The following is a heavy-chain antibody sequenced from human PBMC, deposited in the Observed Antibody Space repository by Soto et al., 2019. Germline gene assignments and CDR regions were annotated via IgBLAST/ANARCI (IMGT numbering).Heavy chain of an antibody. Sequence: GGSLRLSCAASGFTFSSYGMHWVRQAPGKGLEWVAVISYDGSNKYYADSVKGRFTISRDNSKNTLYLQMNSLRAEDTAVYYCAKVERGSSGWYSNYYYYYMDVWGKGTTVTVSS. CDR3: AKVERGSSGWYSNYYYYYMDV. J-gene: IGHJ6*03. V-gene: IGHV3-30*18. CDR1: GFTFSSYG. CDR2: ISYDGSNK. D-gene: IGHD6-19*01.